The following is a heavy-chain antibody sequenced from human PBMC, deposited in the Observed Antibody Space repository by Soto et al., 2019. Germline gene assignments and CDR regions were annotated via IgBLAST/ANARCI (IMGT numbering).Heavy chain of an antibody. J-gene: IGHJ5*02. D-gene: IGHD6-13*01. CDR1: GGPFSDYY. V-gene: IGHV4-34*01. Sequence: SETLSLTCAVYGGPFSDYYWSWIRQPPGKGLEWIGEINHSGSTNYNPSLKSRVTISVDTSKNQLSLKLTSVTAADTAVYYCANRLSLESSSWFHNWLDPWGQGSLVTVSS. CDR3: ANRLSLESSSWFHNWLDP. CDR2: INHSGST.